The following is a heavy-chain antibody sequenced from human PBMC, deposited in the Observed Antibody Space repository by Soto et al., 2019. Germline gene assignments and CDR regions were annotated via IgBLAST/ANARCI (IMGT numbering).Heavy chain of an antibody. V-gene: IGHV1-69*01. D-gene: IGHD3-3*01. Sequence: QVQLVQSGPEVKKPGSSVKVSCKASGGTFSNSPIAWVRLAPGQGLEWMGGVIPIFSVMKYAEKFQGRVTFTADDSTSIVYMELSSLTSEDTAVYYCARGRTIFGVVNFDYWGQGTPVTVSS. CDR2: VIPIFSVM. CDR1: GGTFSNSP. J-gene: IGHJ4*02. CDR3: ARGRTIFGVVNFDY.